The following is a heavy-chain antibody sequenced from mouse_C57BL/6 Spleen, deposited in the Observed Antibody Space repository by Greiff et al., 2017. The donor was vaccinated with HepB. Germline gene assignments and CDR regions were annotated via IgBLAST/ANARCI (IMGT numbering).Heavy chain of an antibody. Sequence: QVQLQQPGAELVKPGASVKLSCKASGYTFTSYWMHWVKQRPGQGLEWIGMIHPNSGSTNYNEKFKSKATLTVDKSSSTAYMQLSSLTSEDSAVYYCARTEVLRSLFDDWGQGTTLTVSS. CDR3: ARTEVLRSLFDD. CDR2: IHPNSGST. V-gene: IGHV1-64*01. D-gene: IGHD1-1*01. CDR1: GYTFTSYW. J-gene: IGHJ2*01.